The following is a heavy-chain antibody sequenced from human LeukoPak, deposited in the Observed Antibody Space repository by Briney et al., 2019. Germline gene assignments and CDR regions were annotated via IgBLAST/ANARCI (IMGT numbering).Heavy chain of an antibody. J-gene: IGHJ4*02. CDR2: ISSSGSTI. V-gene: IGHV3-11*04. CDR3: AKDAESWLQSGLRPFFDY. D-gene: IGHD5-24*01. Sequence: SGGSLRLSCAASGFTFSDYYMSWLRQAPGKGLEWVSYISSSGSTIYYADSVKGRFTISRDNAKNSLYLQMNSLRADDTAVYYCAKDAESWLQSGLRPFFDYWGQGTLVTVSS. CDR1: GFTFSDYY.